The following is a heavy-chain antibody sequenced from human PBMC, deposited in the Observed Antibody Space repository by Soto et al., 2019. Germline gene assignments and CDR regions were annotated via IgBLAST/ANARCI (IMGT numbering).Heavy chain of an antibody. Sequence: ASVKVSCKASGYTFTSYDINWVQQATGQGLEWMGWMNPNSGNTGYAQKFQGRVTMTRDTSISTAYMELSSLRDEDTAVYYCAKPSVTPEFDYWGQGTLVTVSS. D-gene: IGHD3-16*01. CDR1: GYTFTSYD. V-gene: IGHV1-8*01. J-gene: IGHJ4*02. CDR3: AKPSVTPEFDY. CDR2: MNPNSGNT.